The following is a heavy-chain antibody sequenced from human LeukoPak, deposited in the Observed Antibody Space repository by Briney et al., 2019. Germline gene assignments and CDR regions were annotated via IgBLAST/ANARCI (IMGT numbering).Heavy chain of an antibody. CDR3: ARLGSGSNY. Sequence: SQTLSLTCAISGDSVSSSSVTWNWIRQSPSRGLEWLGRTYYRSKWYTEYAVSVKSRITINPDTSKNQFSLQLSSVNPEDTAVYYCARLGSGSNYWGQGTLVTVSS. V-gene: IGHV6-1*01. CDR2: TYYRSKWYT. D-gene: IGHD3-10*01. J-gene: IGHJ4*02. CDR1: GDSVSSSSVT.